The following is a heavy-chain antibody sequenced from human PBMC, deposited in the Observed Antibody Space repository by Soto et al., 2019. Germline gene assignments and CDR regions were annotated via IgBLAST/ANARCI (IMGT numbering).Heavy chain of an antibody. CDR2: IYHSGNT. D-gene: IGHD5-12*01. Sequence: SETLSLTCAVSGGSISSGGYSWSWIRQPPGKGLVWIGYIYHSGNTHYSQALKSRVIISLDRSKNQFSLKLTSVAAADTAMYFCSRVPYSGYADKWGQGTLVTVSS. V-gene: IGHV4-30-2*01. CDR3: SRVPYSGYADK. CDR1: GGSISSGGYS. J-gene: IGHJ4*02.